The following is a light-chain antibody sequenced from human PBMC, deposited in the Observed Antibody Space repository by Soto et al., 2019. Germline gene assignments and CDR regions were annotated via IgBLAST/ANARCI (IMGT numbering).Light chain of an antibody. CDR1: SSDVGGYDY. CDR2: EVS. J-gene: IGLJ1*01. V-gene: IGLV2-14*01. CDR3: SSYTSSNTYV. Sequence: HSALTQPASVSGSPGQSITISCTGTSSDVGGYDYVSWYQQYPGKAPKFMIYEVSNRPSGVSNRFSGSKSGNTASLTISGLQAEDEADYYCSSYTSSNTYVFGTGTKLTVL.